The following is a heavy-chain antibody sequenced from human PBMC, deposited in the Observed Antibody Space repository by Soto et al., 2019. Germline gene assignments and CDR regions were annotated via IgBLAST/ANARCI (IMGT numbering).Heavy chain of an antibody. Sequence: HGEALKISCQGSGYSFTSYWISWVREMPGKGLERMGRIDPSDSYTNYTPSFQGPVTISADKSISTAYLQWSSLKASDTAMYYCAFSSDIVVVPAAIGIWGQGTMVTVSS. CDR2: IDPSDSYT. CDR3: AFSSDIVVVPAAIGI. J-gene: IGHJ3*02. CDR1: GYSFTSYW. V-gene: IGHV5-10-1*01. D-gene: IGHD2-2*01.